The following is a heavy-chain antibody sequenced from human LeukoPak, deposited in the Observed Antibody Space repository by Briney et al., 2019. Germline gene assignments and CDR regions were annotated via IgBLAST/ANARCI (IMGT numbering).Heavy chain of an antibody. J-gene: IGHJ4*02. D-gene: IGHD3-10*01. CDR3: AREGGSYYRYFDY. Sequence: GGSLRLSCAASGFTFSNYGMHWVRQAPGKGLEWVAVIWYDGSKYYADSVKGRFTISRDNSKNTLYLQMNSLRDEDTAVYKCAREGGSYYRYFDYWGQGTLVTVSS. CDR2: IWYDGSK. CDR1: GFTFSNYG. V-gene: IGHV3-33*01.